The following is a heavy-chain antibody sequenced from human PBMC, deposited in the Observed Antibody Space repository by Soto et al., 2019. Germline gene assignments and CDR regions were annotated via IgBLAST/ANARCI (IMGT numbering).Heavy chain of an antibody. CDR2: IVVGSGNT. CDR1: GFTFTSSA. D-gene: IGHD6-19*01. CDR3: AAYSAVGFSEAFDS. Sequence: SVKDSCKASGFTFTSSAVQWVRQARGQRLEWIGWIVVGSGNTNYAQKFQERVTITRDMSTSTAYMELSSLRSEDTAVYYRAAYSAVGFSEAFDSWGQWRLVTVSS. V-gene: IGHV1-58*01. J-gene: IGHJ3*02.